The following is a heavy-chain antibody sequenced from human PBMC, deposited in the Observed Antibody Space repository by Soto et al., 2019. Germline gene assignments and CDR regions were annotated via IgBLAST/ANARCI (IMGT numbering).Heavy chain of an antibody. CDR1: GFTFSNYG. CDR3: ARGRDYLGGDFDY. CDR2: ISYDGSNK. D-gene: IGHD3-16*01. J-gene: IGHJ4*02. V-gene: IGHV3-30-3*01. Sequence: QVQLVESGGGVVQPGRSLRLSCTASGFTFSNYGMHWVRQAPGKGLKWVAVISYDGSNKYYADSVKGRFTISRDNSKNTLYLQMNSLRAEETAVYYCARGRDYLGGDFDYWGQGTLVTVSS.